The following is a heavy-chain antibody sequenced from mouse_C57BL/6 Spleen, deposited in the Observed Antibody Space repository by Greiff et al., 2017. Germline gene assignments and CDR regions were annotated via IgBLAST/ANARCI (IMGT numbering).Heavy chain of an antibody. CDR1: GYTFTSYW. V-gene: IGHV1-69*01. D-gene: IGHD1-1*01. CDR3: ARHPYYGSAMDY. J-gene: IGHJ4*01. Sequence: QVQLQQPGAELVMPGASAKLSCKASGYTFTSYWMHWVKQRPGQGLEWIGEIDPSDSYTNYNQKFKGKSTLTVDKSSSTAYMQLSSLTSEDSAVYYCARHPYYGSAMDYWGQGTSVTVSS. CDR2: IDPSDSYT.